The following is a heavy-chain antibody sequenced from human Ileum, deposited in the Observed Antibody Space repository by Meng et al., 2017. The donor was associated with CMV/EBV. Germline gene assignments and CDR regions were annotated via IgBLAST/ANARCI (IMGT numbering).Heavy chain of an antibody. V-gene: IGHV3-23*01. J-gene: IGHJ4*02. CDR2: ISASGVIT. CDR1: GFSITDYA. D-gene: IGHD1-7*01. Sequence: LSCAASGFSITDYAMEWVRQAPGRGLEWVSVISASGVITFYRESVKGRFTIGRDISKNTVHLQMNSLRVEDMAVYYCAQTWNWLPFEYWGQGTLVTVSS. CDR3: AQTWNWLPFEY.